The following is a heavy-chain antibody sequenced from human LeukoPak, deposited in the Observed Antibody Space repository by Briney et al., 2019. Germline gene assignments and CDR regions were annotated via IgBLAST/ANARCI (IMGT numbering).Heavy chain of an antibody. CDR1: GGSISSGGYY. D-gene: IGHD6-6*01. Sequence: PSQTLSLTCTVSGGSISSGGYYWSWLRQHPGKGLEWIGYIYYSGSTYYNPSLKSRVTISVDTSKNQFSLKLSSVTAADTAVYYCAGDLGLWGSSPAGWFDPWGQGTLVTVSS. CDR3: AGDLGLWGSSPAGWFDP. V-gene: IGHV4-31*03. CDR2: IYYSGST. J-gene: IGHJ5*02.